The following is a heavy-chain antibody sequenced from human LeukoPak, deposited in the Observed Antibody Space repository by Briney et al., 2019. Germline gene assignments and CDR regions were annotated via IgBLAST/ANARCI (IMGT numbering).Heavy chain of an antibody. V-gene: IGHV4-39*01. CDR2: ISYSERT. D-gene: IGHD3-10*01. CDR1: GGSFSSNTYY. Sequence: PSETLSLTCTVAGGSFSSNTYYWGWIRQPPGKGLEWIGSISYSERTYYNPSLKSRVTISVDTSKNQFSLELLSVAAADTAVYYCARHVGPDTRITMLRGVSFPRYNNWFDPWGQGTLVTVSS. J-gene: IGHJ5*02. CDR3: ARHVGPDTRITMLRGVSFPRYNNWFDP.